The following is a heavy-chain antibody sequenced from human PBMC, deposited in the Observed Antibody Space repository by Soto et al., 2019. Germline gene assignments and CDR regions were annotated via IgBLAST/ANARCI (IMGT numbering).Heavy chain of an antibody. V-gene: IGHV4-4*02. CDR2: SYNSGST. D-gene: IGHD2-21*01. CDR3: ARLWWGTQSFDY. CDR1: GGTISSYSW. Sequence: SETLTLSCTVSGGTISSYSWCSGVHQPPGKVLEWFGESYNSGSTNYNPSLKSRVTISVDKSKNQFSLKLSSVTAADTAVYYCARLWWGTQSFDYWGQGTLVTVSS. J-gene: IGHJ4*02.